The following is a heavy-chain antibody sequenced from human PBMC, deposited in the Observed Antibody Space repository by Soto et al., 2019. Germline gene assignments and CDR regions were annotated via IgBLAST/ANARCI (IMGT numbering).Heavy chain of an antibody. CDR1: GFTFSSYD. D-gene: IGHD1-26*01. Sequence: PGGSLRLSCAASGFTFSSYDMHWVRQATGKGLEWVSGIGTGADTYYRDSVKGRFTISRENARNSLYLQMNSLRAEDSAVYYCARPLGATTFLDFWGQGT. CDR2: IGTGADT. J-gene: IGHJ4*02. V-gene: IGHV3-13*01. CDR3: ARPLGATTFLDF.